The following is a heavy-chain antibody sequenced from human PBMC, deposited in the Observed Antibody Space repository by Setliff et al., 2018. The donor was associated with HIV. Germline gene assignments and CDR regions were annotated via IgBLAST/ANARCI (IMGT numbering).Heavy chain of an antibody. J-gene: IGHJ5*02. CDR2: VYYSGTT. V-gene: IGHV4-39*07. CDR3: ASWGRARRANYNFWSGSSWFDP. Sequence: SETLSLTCTVSGGSISNKTHYWGWIRQPPGKGLEWIGSVYYSGTTYYNPSLKSRVTMSVDTSKNQFSLKLSSVTAADTAVYYCASWGRARRANYNFWSGSSWFDPWGQGILVTVSS. CDR1: GGSISNKTHY. D-gene: IGHD3-3*01.